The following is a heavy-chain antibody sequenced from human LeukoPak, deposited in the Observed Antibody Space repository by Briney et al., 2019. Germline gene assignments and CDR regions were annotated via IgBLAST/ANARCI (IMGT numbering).Heavy chain of an antibody. V-gene: IGHV1-2*02. CDR1: GGTFSSYA. CDR2: INPNSGGT. Sequence: ASVKVSCKASGGTFSSYAISWVRQAPGQGLEWMGLINPNSGGTNYAQKFQGRVTMTRDTSISTAYMELSRLRSDDTAVYYCAREIFDWSDYYYYMDVWGKGTTVTISS. J-gene: IGHJ6*03. D-gene: IGHD3-9*01. CDR3: AREIFDWSDYYYYMDV.